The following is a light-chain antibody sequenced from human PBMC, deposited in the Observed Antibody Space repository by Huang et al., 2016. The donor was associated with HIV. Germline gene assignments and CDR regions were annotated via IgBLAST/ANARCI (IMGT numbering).Light chain of an antibody. J-gene: IGKJ1*01. CDR2: KLS. CDR3: MQASHGAAT. Sequence: DVLLTQSPLSLPVTLGQPAFITCKSNQSLVYGDGNIYLNWFHQRPGHSPRRLIYKLSYRDSGVPDRFSGGGSGTDFTLWISGVEAEDVGDYYCMQASHGAATFGQGTRVDIK. V-gene: IGKV2-30*01. CDR1: QSLVYGDGNIY.